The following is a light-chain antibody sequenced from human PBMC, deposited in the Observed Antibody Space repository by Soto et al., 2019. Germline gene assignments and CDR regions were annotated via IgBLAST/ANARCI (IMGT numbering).Light chain of an antibody. CDR2: GAS. CDR1: QSVSSSY. V-gene: IGKV3-20*01. J-gene: IGKJ1*01. CDR3: QQYGNSPQT. Sequence: EIVLTQSPGTLSLSPGERATLSCRASQSVSSSYLAWYQQKPGQAPWLLIYGASSRATGIPDRFSGSGSGTDFTLTISRLEPEDFAVYYCQQYGNSPQTFGQGTKMEIK.